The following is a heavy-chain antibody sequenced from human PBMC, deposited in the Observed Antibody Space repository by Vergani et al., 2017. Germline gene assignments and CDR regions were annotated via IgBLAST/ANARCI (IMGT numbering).Heavy chain of an antibody. J-gene: IGHJ4*02. CDR3: ATLGTYDYVWGSYRYTEDY. CDR2: INHSGST. Sequence: QLQLQESGPGLVKPSETLSLTCAVYGGSFSGYYWSWIRQPPGKGLEWIGEINHSGSTNYNPSLKSRVTISVDTSKNQFSLKLSSVTAADTAVYYCATLGTYDYVWGSYRYTEDYWGQGTLVTVSS. D-gene: IGHD3-16*02. CDR1: GGSFSGYY. V-gene: IGHV4-34*01.